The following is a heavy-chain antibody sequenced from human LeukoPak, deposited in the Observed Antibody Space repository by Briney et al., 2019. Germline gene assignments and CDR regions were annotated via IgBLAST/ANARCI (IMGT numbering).Heavy chain of an antibody. Sequence: SETLSLTCAVSGGSISSGGYSWSWIRQPPGKGLEWIGYIYHSGSTYYNPSPKSRVTISVDRSKNQFSLKLSSVTAADTAVYYCARGVVGCDSSGSITFDYWGQGTLVTVSS. D-gene: IGHD3-22*01. V-gene: IGHV4-30-2*01. CDR1: GGSISSGGYS. CDR3: ARGVVGCDSSGSITFDY. CDR2: IYHSGST. J-gene: IGHJ4*02.